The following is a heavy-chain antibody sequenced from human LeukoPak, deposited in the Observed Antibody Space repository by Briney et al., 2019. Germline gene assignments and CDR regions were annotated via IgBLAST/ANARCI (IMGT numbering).Heavy chain of an antibody. J-gene: IGHJ6*02. D-gene: IGHD3-10*01. V-gene: IGHV3-23*01. Sequence: PGGSLRLSCVASGITFSNYIMAWVRQAPGKGLEWVSTISGSGSRTYYADSVKGRFTVSRDNSKNTLYLQMNSLRAEDTAVYYCAKGLWDYYGSGIMYYTTDVWGQGTTVTVSS. CDR2: ISGSGSRT. CDR3: AKGLWDYYGSGIMYYTTDV. CDR1: GITFSNYI.